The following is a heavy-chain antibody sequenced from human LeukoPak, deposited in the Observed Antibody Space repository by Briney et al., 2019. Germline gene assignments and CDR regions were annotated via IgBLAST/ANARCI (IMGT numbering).Heavy chain of an antibody. CDR3: ARHPERYSYFDY. D-gene: IGHD5-18*01. J-gene: IGHJ4*02. V-gene: IGHV4-39*01. CDR1: GGSISSYY. Sequence: SETLSLTCTVSGGSISSYYWGWIRQPPGKGLEWIGSIYYTGSAYYNPSLKSRVTMSVDTSKNQFSLRLSSVTAADTAVYSCARHPERYSYFDYWGQGTLVTVSS. CDR2: IYYTGSA.